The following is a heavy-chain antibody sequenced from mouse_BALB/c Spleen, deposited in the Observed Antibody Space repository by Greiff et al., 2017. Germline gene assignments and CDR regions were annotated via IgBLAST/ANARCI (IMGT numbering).Heavy chain of an antibody. D-gene: IGHD2-4*01. J-gene: IGHJ3*01. CDR3: AIYDYDFAY. CDR1: GFNIKDTY. V-gene: IGHV14-3*02. Sequence: EVKLMESGAELVKPGASVKLSCTASGFNIKDTYMHWVKQRPEQGLEWIGRIDPANGNTKYDPKFQGKATITADTSSNTAYLQLSSLTSEDTAVYYCAIYDYDFAYWGQGTLVTVSA. CDR2: IDPANGNT.